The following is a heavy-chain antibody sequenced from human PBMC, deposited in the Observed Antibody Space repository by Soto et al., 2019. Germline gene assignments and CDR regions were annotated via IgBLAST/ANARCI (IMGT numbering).Heavy chain of an antibody. CDR1: GGSISSYY. Sequence: SETLSLTCTVSGGSISSYYWSWIRQPPGKGLEWIGYIYYSGSTNYNPSLKSRVTISVDTSKNQLSLKLSSVTAADTAVYYCARAEWYYYDSSGYYYGFYFDYWGQGTLVTVSS. D-gene: IGHD3-22*01. J-gene: IGHJ4*02. CDR3: ARAEWYYYDSSGYYYGFYFDY. V-gene: IGHV4-59*01. CDR2: IYYSGST.